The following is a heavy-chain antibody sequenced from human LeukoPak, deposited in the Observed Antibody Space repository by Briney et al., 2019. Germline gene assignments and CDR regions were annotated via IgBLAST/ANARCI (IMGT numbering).Heavy chain of an antibody. Sequence: ASVKVSCKASGYTFTSYGISWVRQAPGQGLEWMGWISAYNGNTNYAQKLQGRVTMTTDTSTSTAYMELRSLRSDDTAVYYCARLGLYCSGGSCYSEPPDYWGQGTPVTVSS. CDR3: ARLGLYCSGGSCYSEPPDY. CDR2: ISAYNGNT. D-gene: IGHD2-15*01. CDR1: GYTFTSYG. V-gene: IGHV1-18*01. J-gene: IGHJ4*02.